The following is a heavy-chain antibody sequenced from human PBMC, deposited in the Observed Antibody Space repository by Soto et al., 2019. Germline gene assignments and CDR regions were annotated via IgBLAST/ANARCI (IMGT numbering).Heavy chain of an antibody. CDR3: ARGRLYYVDRWSAYFDW. CDR1: GFTFSDHY. V-gene: IGHV3-72*01. J-gene: IGHJ4*02. Sequence: PVESLRLSCASSGFTFSDHYMDWVRQVPGKGLEWLGRIRNKANSYTTEYAASVKARFTISRDDSRNSVNLQMNSLETEDTAVYFCARGRLYYVDRWSAYFDWWGQGT. D-gene: IGHD3-16*01. CDR2: IRNKANSYTT.